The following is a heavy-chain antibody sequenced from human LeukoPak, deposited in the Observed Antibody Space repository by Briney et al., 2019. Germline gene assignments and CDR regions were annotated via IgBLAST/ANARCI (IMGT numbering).Heavy chain of an antibody. CDR3: ARGTHSSSWIDY. CDR1: GGSISSYY. CDR2: IYYSGST. D-gene: IGHD6-13*01. V-gene: IGHV4-59*01. Sequence: SETLSLTCTVSGGSISSYYWSWIRQPPGKGLEWIGYIYYSGSTNYNPSLKSRVTISVDTSKNQFSLKLSSVTAADTAVYYCARGTHSSSWIDYWGQGTLVTVSS. J-gene: IGHJ4*02.